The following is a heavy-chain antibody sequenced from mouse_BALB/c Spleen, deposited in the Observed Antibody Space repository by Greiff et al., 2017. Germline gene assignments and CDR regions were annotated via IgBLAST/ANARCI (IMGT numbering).Heavy chain of an antibody. D-gene: IGHD2-4*01. CDR1: GYTFTSYW. Sequence: QVQLQQSGAELAKPGASVKMSCKASGYTFTSYWMHWVKQRPGQGLEWIGYINPSTGYTEYNQKFKDKATLTADKSSSTAYMQLSSLTSEDSAVYYCARCMITTWFAYWGQGTLVTVSA. CDR2: INPSTGYT. V-gene: IGHV1-7*01. CDR3: ARCMITTWFAY. J-gene: IGHJ3*01.